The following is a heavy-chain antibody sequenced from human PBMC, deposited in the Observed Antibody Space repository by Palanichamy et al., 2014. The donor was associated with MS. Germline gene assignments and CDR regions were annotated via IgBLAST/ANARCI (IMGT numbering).Heavy chain of an antibody. CDR1: DSPSLPMP. CDR3: ATLTCSVGSCYGKYYFDF. D-gene: IGHD2-15*01. J-gene: IGHJ4*02. Sequence: VEVRGRASVKPGGSRRDSPAQPLDSPSLPMPWNGSGQAPGKGLEWVSSITGKSDYIYYAASVRGRFTISRDNAKNSLYLQMNSLRAEDTAVYYCATLTCSVGSCYGKYYFDFWGQGTLVTVSS. CDR2: ITGKSDYI. V-gene: IGHV3-21*01.